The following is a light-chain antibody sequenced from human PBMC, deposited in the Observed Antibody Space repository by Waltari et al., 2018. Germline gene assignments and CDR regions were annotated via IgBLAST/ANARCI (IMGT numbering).Light chain of an antibody. Sequence: EKVMTQSPATLSVSPGERATLSCRASQSISTNLAWYQQKPGQAPRLLIYGASTRATGIPARFSGSGSGTKFTLTISSLEPEDFAVYFCQHSSNWPPYTFGQGTKLEIK. CDR3: QHSSNWPPYT. CDR1: QSISTN. V-gene: IGKV3-15*01. CDR2: GAS. J-gene: IGKJ2*01.